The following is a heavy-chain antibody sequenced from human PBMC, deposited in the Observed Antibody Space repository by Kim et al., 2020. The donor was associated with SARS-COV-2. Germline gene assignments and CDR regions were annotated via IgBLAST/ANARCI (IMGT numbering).Heavy chain of an antibody. CDR1: GFTFSSYG. CDR3: AKARSGGSGVVYYYYGMDV. V-gene: IGHV3-30*18. D-gene: IGHD2-15*01. Sequence: GGSLRLSCAASGFTFSSYGMHWVRQAPGKGLEWVAVISYDGSNTYYADSVKGRFTISRDNSKNTLYLQMNSLRAEDTAVYYCAKARSGGSGVVYYYYGMDVWGQGTTVTVSS. CDR2: ISYDGSNT. J-gene: IGHJ6*02.